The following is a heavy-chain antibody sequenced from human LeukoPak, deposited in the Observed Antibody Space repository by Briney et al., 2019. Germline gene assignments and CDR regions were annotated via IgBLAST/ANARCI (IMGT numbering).Heavy chain of an antibody. V-gene: IGHV1-18*01. CDR1: GGTFSSYA. CDR2: ISAYNSHT. Sequence: ASVKVSCKASGGTFSSYAISWVRQAPGQGLEWMGWISAYNSHTNYAQRLQGRVTMTTDTSTSTAYMELRSLRSDDTAVYYCARGLTEYDSSGYYYEAAFDIWGQGTMVTVSS. D-gene: IGHD3-22*01. CDR3: ARGLTEYDSSGYYYEAAFDI. J-gene: IGHJ3*02.